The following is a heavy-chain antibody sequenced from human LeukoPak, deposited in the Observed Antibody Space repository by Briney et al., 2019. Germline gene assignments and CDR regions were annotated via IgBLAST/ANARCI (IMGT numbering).Heavy chain of an antibody. J-gene: IGHJ6*03. CDR3: ARVYYGSGSLHYYYYYMDV. V-gene: IGHV3-53*01. Sequence: PGGSLRLSCAASGFTVRSNYMSWVRQAPGKGLEWVAVIYSGGSTYYAGSVKGRFTISRDNPKNTLYLQMNSLRVDDTAVYYCARVYYGSGSLHYYYYYMDVWGKGTTVTVAS. CDR1: GFTVRSNY. D-gene: IGHD3-10*01. CDR2: IYSGGST.